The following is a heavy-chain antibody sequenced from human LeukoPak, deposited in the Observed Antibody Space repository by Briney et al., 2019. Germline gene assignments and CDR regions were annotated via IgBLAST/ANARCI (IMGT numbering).Heavy chain of an antibody. J-gene: IGHJ4*02. D-gene: IGHD3-10*01. CDR3: TTDLGLTMIRGVIVY. CDR2: IKSKGDGETT. V-gene: IGHV3-15*01. Sequence: PGGSLRLSCAASGFTFTNAWMTWVRRAPGKGLEWVGRIKSKGDGETTDYAAPVKGRFSMSRDDSKATMYLQMYSLEAEDTAVYYCTTDLGLTMIRGVIVYWGQGALVTVSS. CDR1: GFTFTNAW.